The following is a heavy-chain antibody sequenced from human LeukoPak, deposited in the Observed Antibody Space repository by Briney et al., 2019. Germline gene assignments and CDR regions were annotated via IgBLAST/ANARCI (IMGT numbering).Heavy chain of an antibody. Sequence: GGSLRLSCAASGFTFSSYWMTWVRQAPGQGLEWVANIKEDGSAKYHVDSVKGRFTISRDNAKNSLYLQMNSLRVEDMAVYYCTRDTGCSGGACYSFYDYWGQGTLVTVSS. CDR2: IKEDGSAK. J-gene: IGHJ4*02. V-gene: IGHV3-7*01. CDR3: TRDTGCSGGACYSFYDY. D-gene: IGHD2-21*01. CDR1: GFTFSSYW.